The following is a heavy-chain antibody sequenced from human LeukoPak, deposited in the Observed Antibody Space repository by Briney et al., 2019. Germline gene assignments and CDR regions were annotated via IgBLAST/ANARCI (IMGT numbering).Heavy chain of an antibody. CDR2: TYYRSKWYN. Sequence: SQTLSPTCAISGDSVSSNSAAWNWIRQSPSRGLEWLGRTYYRSKWYNDYAVSVKSRITINPDTSKNQFSLHLNSVTPEDTAVYYCAGGIYGTNAFDIWGQGTMVTVSS. V-gene: IGHV6-1*01. CDR1: GDSVSSNSAA. D-gene: IGHD4/OR15-4a*01. CDR3: AGGIYGTNAFDI. J-gene: IGHJ3*02.